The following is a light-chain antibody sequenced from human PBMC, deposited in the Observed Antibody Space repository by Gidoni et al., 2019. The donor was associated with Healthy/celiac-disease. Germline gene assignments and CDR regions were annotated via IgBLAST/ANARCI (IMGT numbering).Light chain of an antibody. CDR3: QQYNTWPS. CDR2: GAS. V-gene: IGKV3-15*01. J-gene: IGKJ4*01. CDR1: QSVSSN. Sequence: EIVMTQSPAPLSVSPGERATLSCRASQSVSSNLAWYQQKPGQAPRLLIYGASTRATGIPARFSGSGSGTEFTLTISRLHSEDFAVYYCQQYNTWPSFGGGTKVEIK.